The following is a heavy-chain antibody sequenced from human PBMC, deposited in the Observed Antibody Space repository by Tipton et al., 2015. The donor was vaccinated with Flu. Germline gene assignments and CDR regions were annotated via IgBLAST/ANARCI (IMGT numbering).Heavy chain of an antibody. D-gene: IGHD2-8*01. CDR2: IYSSGFT. Sequence: GLVKPSEALSLTCTVSGDSIRGFYWNWIRQAPGKGLEWIGYIYSSGFTKYNPSLSGRVTISIDTSENQFSLKVTSVTAADTAVYFCARRTNAYAAPDFWGQGTQVTVSS. V-gene: IGHV4-59*01. CDR3: ARRTNAYAAPDF. CDR1: GDSIRGFY. J-gene: IGHJ4*02.